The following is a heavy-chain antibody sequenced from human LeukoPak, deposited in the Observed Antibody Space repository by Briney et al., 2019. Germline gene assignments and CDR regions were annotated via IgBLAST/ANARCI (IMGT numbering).Heavy chain of an antibody. J-gene: IGHJ5*02. CDR2: ISSSSSYI. Sequence: PGGSLRLSCAASGFTFSSYGMHWVRQAPGKGLEWVSSISSSSSYIYYADSVKGRFTISRDNAKNSLYLQMNSLRAEDTAVYYCARVRNTAMAKRFDPWGQGTLVTVSS. CDR3: ARVRNTAMAKRFDP. D-gene: IGHD5-18*01. V-gene: IGHV3-21*01. CDR1: GFTFSSYG.